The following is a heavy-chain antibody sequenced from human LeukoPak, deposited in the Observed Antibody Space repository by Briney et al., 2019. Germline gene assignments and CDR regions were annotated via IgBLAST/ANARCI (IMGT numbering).Heavy chain of an antibody. J-gene: IGHJ3*01. D-gene: IGHD3-3*01. CDR3: ASVRKRVWITGAVPEKDAFDV. CDR2: INPHSGST. CDR1: VYSFNDHY. V-gene: IGHV1-2*02. Sequence: GASVKVSYKSSVYSFNDHYRHWVRQAPGQGLEWMGWINPHSGSTKYAQKFEGRVSMTRDTSSSTAYMVLSRLTSDDPPEYFCASVRKRVWITGAVPEKDAFDVWGQGTMVTVSS.